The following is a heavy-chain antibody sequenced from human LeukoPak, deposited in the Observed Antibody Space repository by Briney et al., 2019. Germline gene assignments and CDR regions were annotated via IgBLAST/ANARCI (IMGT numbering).Heavy chain of an antibody. Sequence: ASVKVSCKASGYTFITYGITWVRQAPGQGLEWMGWISAYNGNTRYAQKLQDRVTMTRDISTSTVHMELRSLRSDDTAVYYCARLSCYYDNSAYYWLDPWGQGTPVTVSS. D-gene: IGHD3-22*01. CDR2: ISAYNGNT. CDR3: ARLSCYYDNSAYYWLDP. V-gene: IGHV1-18*01. J-gene: IGHJ5*02. CDR1: GYTFITYG.